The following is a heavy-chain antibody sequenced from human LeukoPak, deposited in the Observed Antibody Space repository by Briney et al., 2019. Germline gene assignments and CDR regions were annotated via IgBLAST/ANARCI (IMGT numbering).Heavy chain of an antibody. J-gene: IGHJ4*02. V-gene: IGHV3-23*01. CDR1: GFTFSNHA. CDR3: GIRDTSDYYVF. D-gene: IGHD3-22*01. CDR2: ISGSGTVT. Sequence: GGSLRLSCAASGFTFSNHAMNWVRQAPGKGLEWLSIISGSGTVTYYADSVKGRFTISRDNSKNALYLQMNGLRADDTAVYYCGIRDTSDYYVFWGQGTLVTVSS.